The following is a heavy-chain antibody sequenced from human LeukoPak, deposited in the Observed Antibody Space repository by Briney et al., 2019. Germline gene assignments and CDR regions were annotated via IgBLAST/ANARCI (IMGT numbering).Heavy chain of an antibody. V-gene: IGHV3-74*01. Sequence: GGSLRLSCAASGFTVSSNYMSWVRQAPGKGLVWVSRINSDGSSTSYADSVKGRFTISRDNAKNTLYLQMNSLRAEDTAVYYCARDQGYFDWLLEFDYWGQGTLVTVSS. J-gene: IGHJ4*02. CDR3: ARDQGYFDWLLEFDY. D-gene: IGHD3-9*01. CDR1: GFTVSSNY. CDR2: INSDGSST.